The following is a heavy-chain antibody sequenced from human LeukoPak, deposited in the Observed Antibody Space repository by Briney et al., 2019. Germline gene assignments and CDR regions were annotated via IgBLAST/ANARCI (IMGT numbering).Heavy chain of an antibody. D-gene: IGHD3-3*01. CDR1: GLTFSSYA. CDR3: ARDGSFWSGFHAFDL. J-gene: IGHJ3*01. CDR2: ISGSGGST. V-gene: IGHV3-23*01. Sequence: GGSLRLSCAASGLTFSSYAMSWVRQAPGKGLEWVSAISGSGGSTYYADSVKGRFTISRDNSKNTLYLQMNSLRAEDTAVYYCARDGSFWSGFHAFDLWGQGTVVTVSS.